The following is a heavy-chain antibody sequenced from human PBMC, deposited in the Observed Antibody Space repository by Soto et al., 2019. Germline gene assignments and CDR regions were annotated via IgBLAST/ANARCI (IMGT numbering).Heavy chain of an antibody. J-gene: IGHJ4*02. D-gene: IGHD3-10*01. V-gene: IGHV3-9*01. Sequence: EVQLVESGGGLVQPGRSLRLSCAASGFTFDDYAMHWVRQAPGKGLEWVSGISWNSGSIGYADSVNGRFTISRDNAKNSLYLQMNSLRAEDTALYYCAKVSYPYYYGSGSYYNDPFDYWGQGTLVTVSS. CDR1: GFTFDDYA. CDR2: ISWNSGSI. CDR3: AKVSYPYYYGSGSYYNDPFDY.